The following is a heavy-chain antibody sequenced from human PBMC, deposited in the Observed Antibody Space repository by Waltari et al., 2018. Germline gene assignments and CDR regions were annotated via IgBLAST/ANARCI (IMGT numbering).Heavy chain of an antibody. Sequence: QLQLQESGPGLVKPSETLSLTCTVSGASISGSSYYWGWIRQSPGKGLEWIGNVYYSGTTNYNPTLRSRVTISGDTSKNQFSLKLSSVTAADTAVYYCARHWKRSGYRFDPWGQGTLVTVSS. CDR1: GASISGSSYY. V-gene: IGHV4-39*01. CDR2: VYYSGTT. CDR3: ARHWKRSGYRFDP. D-gene: IGHD5-12*01. J-gene: IGHJ5*02.